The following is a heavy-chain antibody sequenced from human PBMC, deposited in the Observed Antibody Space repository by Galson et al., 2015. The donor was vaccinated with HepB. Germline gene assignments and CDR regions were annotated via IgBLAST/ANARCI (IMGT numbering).Heavy chain of an antibody. Sequence: VKVSCKASGYTFTNYGVSWVRQAPGQGLEWMGWISAYNGNTNYAQNLQGRVTMTTDTSTSTAYMELRSLRSDDTAVYYCARARYTTSPPDYWGQGTLVTVSS. CDR3: ARARYTTSPPDY. CDR2: ISAYNGNT. J-gene: IGHJ4*02. V-gene: IGHV1-18*01. D-gene: IGHD2/OR15-2a*01. CDR1: GYTFTNYG.